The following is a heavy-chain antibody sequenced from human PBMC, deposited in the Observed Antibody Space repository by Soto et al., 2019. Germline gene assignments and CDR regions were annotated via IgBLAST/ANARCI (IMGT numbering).Heavy chain of an antibody. V-gene: IGHV3-23*01. CDR1: GFTFSSYA. CDR3: AKDLYYYDGRGYFDY. D-gene: IGHD3-22*01. Sequence: GGSLRLSCAASGFTFSSYAMSWVRQAPGKGLEWVSAISGSGGSTYYADSVKGRFTISRDNSKNTLYLQMNSLRAEDTAVYYCAKDLYYYDGRGYFDYWGQGTLVTVSS. CDR2: ISGSGGST. J-gene: IGHJ4*02.